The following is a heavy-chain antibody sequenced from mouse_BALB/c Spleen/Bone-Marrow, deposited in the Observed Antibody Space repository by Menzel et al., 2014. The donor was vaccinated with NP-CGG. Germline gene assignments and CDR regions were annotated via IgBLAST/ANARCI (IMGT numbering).Heavy chain of an antibody. CDR3: ARDTMDY. CDR2: IFPGNVNT. V-gene: IGHV1S56*01. J-gene: IGHJ4*01. Sequence: VQRVESGPELVKPGASVRISCKASGYTFTSYYIHWVKQRHGQGLEWIGWIFPGNVNTKYNEKFKGKATLTADKSSSTAYMQLSSLTSEDSAVYFCARDTMDYWGQGTSVTVSS. CDR1: GYTFTSYY.